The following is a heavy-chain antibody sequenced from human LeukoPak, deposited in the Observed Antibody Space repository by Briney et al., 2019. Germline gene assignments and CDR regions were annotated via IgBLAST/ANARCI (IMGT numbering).Heavy chain of an antibody. V-gene: IGHV4-59*12. D-gene: IGHD5-18*01. CDR3: ARDPGYSYGPSYGMDV. CDR2: VHYSGAT. Sequence: PSGTLSLTCSVSGDSISDSYWSWVRQPPGKGLEWIGYVHYSGATNYNPSLKSRLIMSVDTSRSQFSLKLTSVTAADTAIYYCARDPGYSYGPSYGMDVWGQGTTVTVSS. CDR1: GDSISDSY. J-gene: IGHJ6*02.